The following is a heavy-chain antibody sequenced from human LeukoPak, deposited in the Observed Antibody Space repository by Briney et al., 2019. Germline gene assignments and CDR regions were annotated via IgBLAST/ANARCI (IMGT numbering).Heavy chain of an antibody. CDR3: ATAVGDFWSGFVAFDI. CDR2: ISGSGGST. CDR1: GFAFSSYA. J-gene: IGHJ3*02. D-gene: IGHD3-3*01. V-gene: IGHV3-23*01. Sequence: PGGSLRVSCAASGFAFSSYAMSWVRQAPGKRLEWVSAISGSGGSTYYADSVKGRFTISRDNSKNTLYLQMNSLRAEDTAVYYCATAVGDFWSGFVAFDIWGQGTMVTVSS.